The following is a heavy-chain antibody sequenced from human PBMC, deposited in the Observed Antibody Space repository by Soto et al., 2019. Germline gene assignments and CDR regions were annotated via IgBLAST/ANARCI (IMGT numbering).Heavy chain of an antibody. CDR1: ESIFRGHG. D-gene: IGHD1-26*01. CDR3: ARYGVGATTFWVYLDY. V-gene: IGHV3-33*01. J-gene: IGHJ4*02. Sequence: QVLLVESGGGVVQPGRSLRLSCAASESIFRGHGMHWVRQAPGKGLEWVAIIRFDGSNINYADFVRCRFTISRDNFKNKLYLEMNSLRVEDTAVYYCARYGVGATTFWVYLDYWCQGTLVTVSA. CDR2: IRFDGSNI.